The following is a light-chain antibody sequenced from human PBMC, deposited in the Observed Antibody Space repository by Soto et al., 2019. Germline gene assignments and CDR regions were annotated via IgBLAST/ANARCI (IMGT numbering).Light chain of an antibody. Sequence: DIQMTQSASSLSASVGDRVTVTCQASQDISNFLNWFQQKPGKAPKLLIYDASNLETGVPSRFSGSGSGTDFTFTISSLQPEDIATYYCQQYDSLPFTFGGGTKVDIK. CDR1: QDISNF. J-gene: IGKJ4*01. CDR2: DAS. CDR3: QQYDSLPFT. V-gene: IGKV1-33*01.